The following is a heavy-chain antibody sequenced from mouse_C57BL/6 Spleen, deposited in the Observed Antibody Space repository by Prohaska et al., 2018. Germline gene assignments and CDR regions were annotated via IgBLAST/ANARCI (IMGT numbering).Heavy chain of an antibody. Sequence: QVQLKQSGAELVRPGASVKLSCKASGYTFTDYYINWVKQRPGQGLEWIARIYPGSGNTYYNEKFKGKATLTAEKSSSTAYMQLSSLTSEDSAVYYCARAAYYSNYFDYWGQGTTLTVSS. J-gene: IGHJ2*01. D-gene: IGHD2-5*01. V-gene: IGHV1-76*01. CDR2: IYPGSGNT. CDR1: GYTFTDYY. CDR3: ARAAYYSNYFDY.